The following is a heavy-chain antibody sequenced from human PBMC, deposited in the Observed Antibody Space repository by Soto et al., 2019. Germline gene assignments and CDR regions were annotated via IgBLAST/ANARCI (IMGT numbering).Heavy chain of an antibody. CDR2: IIIGGGHT. CDR3: AKDLISGFLHS. V-gene: IGHV1-58*01. Sequence: SVKVSCKTSGFTFTNSAVQWVRQARGQSLEWIGWIIIGGGHTKSAQKIQERLTITRDISTSTVYMELSSLRAEDTAVYYCAKDLISGFLHSWGKGTLV. D-gene: IGHD3-3*01. CDR1: GFTFTNSA. J-gene: IGHJ5*02.